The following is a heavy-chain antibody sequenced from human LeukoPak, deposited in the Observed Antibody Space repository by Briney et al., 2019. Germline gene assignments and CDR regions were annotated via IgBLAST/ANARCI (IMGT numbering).Heavy chain of an antibody. V-gene: IGHV3-30*18. J-gene: IGHJ5*02. CDR1: GFTFSSYG. CDR2: ISYDGSNK. Sequence: GGSLRLSCAASGFTFSSYGMHWVRQAPGKGLEWVAVISYDGSNKYYADSVKGRFTISRDNSKNTLYLQMNSLRAEDTAVYYCAKDQLAYYDFWSGYYSGWFDPWGQGTPVTVSS. D-gene: IGHD3-3*01. CDR3: AKDQLAYYDFWSGYYSGWFDP.